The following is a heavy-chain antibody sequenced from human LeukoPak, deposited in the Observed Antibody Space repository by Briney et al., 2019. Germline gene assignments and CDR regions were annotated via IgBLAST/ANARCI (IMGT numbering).Heavy chain of an antibody. D-gene: IGHD3-10*01. J-gene: IGHJ6*03. V-gene: IGHV3-13*01. CDR3: ARWGYYGSGSHNYYYYYMDV. CDR1: GFTFSSYD. CDR2: IVTPGDT. Sequence: GGSLRLSCAASGFTFSSYDMHWVRQATGKGLEWFQFIVTPGDTYYPGSVKGRFTISRENAKNSLYLQMNSLRAGDTAVYYCARWGYYGSGSHNYYYYYMDVWGKGTTVTVSS.